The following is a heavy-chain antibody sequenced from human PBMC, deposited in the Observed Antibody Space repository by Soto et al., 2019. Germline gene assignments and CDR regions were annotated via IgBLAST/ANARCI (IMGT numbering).Heavy chain of an antibody. Sequence: QVQLQQWGAGLLKPSETLSLTCAVYGGSFSGYYWSWIRQPPGKGLEWIGEINHSGSTNYNPSLKSRVTISVDTSQNQFSLKLSSVTAADTAVYYCARLNRGVNDYWGQGTLVTVSS. CDR3: ARLNRGVNDY. D-gene: IGHD3-10*01. J-gene: IGHJ4*02. V-gene: IGHV4-34*01. CDR1: GGSFSGYY. CDR2: INHSGST.